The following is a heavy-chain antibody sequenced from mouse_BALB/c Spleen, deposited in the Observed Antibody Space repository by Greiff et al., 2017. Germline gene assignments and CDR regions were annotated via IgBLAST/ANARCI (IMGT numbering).Heavy chain of an antibody. J-gene: IGHJ1*01. CDR1: GFTFSSYY. V-gene: IGHV5-6-2*01. CDR2: INSNGGST. D-gene: IGHD1-1*01. CDR3: ARPRYSHWYFDV. Sequence: EVQLVESGGGLVKLGGSLKLSCAASGFTFSSYYMSWVRQTPEKRLELVAAINSNGGSTYYPDTVKGRFTISRDNAKNTLYLQMSSLKSEDTALYYCARPRYSHWYFDVWGAGTTVTVSS.